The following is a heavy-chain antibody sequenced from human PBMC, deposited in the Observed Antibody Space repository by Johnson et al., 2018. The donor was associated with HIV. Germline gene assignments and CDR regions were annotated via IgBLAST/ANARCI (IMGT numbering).Heavy chain of an antibody. J-gene: IGHJ3*02. CDR3: ARVLWFGELFSRAFDI. CDR2: ISYDGSNK. V-gene: IGHV3-30-3*01. Sequence: QVQLVESGGGLVQPGGSLRLSCAASGFTFSSYAMHWVRQAPGKGLEWVAVISYDGSNKYYADSVKGRFTISRDNSKNTLYLQMNSLRVEDTAVYYCARVLWFGELFSRAFDIWGQGTMVTVSS. D-gene: IGHD3-10*01. CDR1: GFTFSSYA.